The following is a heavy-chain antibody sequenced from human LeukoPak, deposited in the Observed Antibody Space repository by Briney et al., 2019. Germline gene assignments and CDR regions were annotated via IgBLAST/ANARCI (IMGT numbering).Heavy chain of an antibody. CDR3: ARVDRIATRPTPDF. CDR2: ISSSGSTI. J-gene: IGHJ4*02. Sequence: GRCLRLSCPASGFTVSNYEMNWVRHAPRNWLEWVSYISSSGSTIYYADSVKGRFTISSDNANNSLYLQMDSLRAEDTALYYCARVDRIATRPTPDFWGQGTLVTVSS. CDR1: GFTVSNYE. V-gene: IGHV3-48*03. D-gene: IGHD6-6*01.